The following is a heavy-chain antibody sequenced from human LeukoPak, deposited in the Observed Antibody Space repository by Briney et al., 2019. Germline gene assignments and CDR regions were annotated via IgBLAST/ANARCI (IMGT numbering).Heavy chain of an antibody. V-gene: IGHV3-7*03. J-gene: IGHJ4*02. CDR2: IKQDGSEK. CDR1: GFTFSSYW. Sequence: GGSLRLSCAASGFTFSSYWMSWVRQAPGKGLEWEANIKQDGSEKYYANSVKGRFTISRDNSKNTLYLQMGSLRAEDTAVYYCAKIAETSGIYGQGYDYWGQGTLVTVSS. CDR3: AKIAETSGIYGQGYDY. D-gene: IGHD1-26*01.